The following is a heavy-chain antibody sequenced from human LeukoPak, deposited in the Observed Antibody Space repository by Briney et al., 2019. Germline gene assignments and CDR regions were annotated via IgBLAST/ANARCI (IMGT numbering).Heavy chain of an antibody. CDR2: IYPDDSDT. V-gene: IGHV5-51*01. J-gene: IGHJ3*02. CDR1: GYSFTTYW. CDR3: ARAYYYDSSGYAMAFDI. D-gene: IGHD3-22*01. Sequence: GESLKISCETSGYSFTTYWIGWVRQRPGTGLEWVGAIYPDDSDTRYSPSFQGQVAISADKSISTAYLQWSSLKASDTAMYYCARAYYYDSSGYAMAFDIWGQGTMVTVSS.